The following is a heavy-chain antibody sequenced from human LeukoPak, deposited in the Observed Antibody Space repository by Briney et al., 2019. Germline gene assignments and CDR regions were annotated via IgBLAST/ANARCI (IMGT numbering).Heavy chain of an antibody. V-gene: IGHV1-18*01. J-gene: IGHJ4*02. CDR3: ARDTARYSSDTSGYYGFDY. Sequence: ASVKVSCKASGYIFTSHGISWVRQAPGQGLEWMGWISAHNDNTNYAQKFQGRVTMTTDTFTSTVFLELRSLRSDDTAVYYCARDTARYSSDTSGYYGFDYWGQGTLVTVSS. CDR1: GYIFTSHG. D-gene: IGHD3-22*01. CDR2: ISAHNDNT.